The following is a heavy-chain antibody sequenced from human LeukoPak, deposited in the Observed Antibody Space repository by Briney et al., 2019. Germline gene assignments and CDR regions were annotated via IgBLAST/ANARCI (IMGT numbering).Heavy chain of an antibody. Sequence: ASVTVSCTASGYTFTSYYMHWVRQAPGQGLEWMGIINPSGGSTSYAQKFQGRVTMTRDTSTSTVYMELSSLRSEDTAVYYCARDDEENDAFDIWGQGTMVTVSS. CDR1: GYTFTSYY. CDR2: INPSGGST. V-gene: IGHV1-46*01. CDR3: ARDDEENDAFDI. J-gene: IGHJ3*02.